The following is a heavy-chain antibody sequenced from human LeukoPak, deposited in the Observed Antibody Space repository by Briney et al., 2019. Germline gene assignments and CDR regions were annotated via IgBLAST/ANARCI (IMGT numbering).Heavy chain of an antibody. CDR3: AKGYDESSSWGFDY. CDR2: IRYDGSNK. V-gene: IGHV3-30*02. CDR1: GFTFSSYG. D-gene: IGHD6-13*01. Sequence: HPGGSLRLSCAASGFTFSSYGMHWVRQAPGKGLEWVAFIRYDGSNKYYADSVKGRFTISRDNSKNTLYLQMNSLRAEDTAVYYCAKGYDESSSWGFDYWGQGTLVTVSS. J-gene: IGHJ4*02.